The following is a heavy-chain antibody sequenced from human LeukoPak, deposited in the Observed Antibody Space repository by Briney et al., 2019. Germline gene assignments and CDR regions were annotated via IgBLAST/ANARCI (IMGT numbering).Heavy chain of an antibody. D-gene: IGHD3-16*01. CDR2: TYYRSKLYN. V-gene: IGHV6-1*01. CDR1: GDTVSSNSAA. Sequence: SQTLSLTCAISGDTVSSNSAAWNWIRQSPSRGLEWLGRTYYRSKLYNDYAGSGKSQITINPDTSKNQFSLQLNSVTPEDTAVYYCARAPRGIFDYWGQGTLVTVSS. CDR3: ARAPRGIFDY. J-gene: IGHJ4*02.